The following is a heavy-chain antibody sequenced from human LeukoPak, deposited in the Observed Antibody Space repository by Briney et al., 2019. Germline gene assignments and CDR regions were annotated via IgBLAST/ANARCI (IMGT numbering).Heavy chain of an antibody. J-gene: IGHJ4*02. V-gene: IGHV3-30*04. D-gene: IGHD5-12*01. Sequence: PGGSLRLSCAASGFTFSNFAMHWVRQAPGKGLEWVAVISYDGSNKYYADSVKGRFTISRDNSKNTLYLQMNSLRAEDTAVYYCAREGDPGYSGYGYFFDYWGQGTLVTVSS. CDR2: ISYDGSNK. CDR3: AREGDPGYSGYGYFFDY. CDR1: GFTFSNFA.